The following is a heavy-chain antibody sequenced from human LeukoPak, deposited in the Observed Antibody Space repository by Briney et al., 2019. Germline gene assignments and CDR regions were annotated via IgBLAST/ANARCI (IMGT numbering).Heavy chain of an antibody. CDR1: GFTVSRNC. D-gene: IGHD3-10*02. CDR2: IYSGGTT. V-gene: IGHV3-53*01. CDR3: AAEMFGELLLDAFDI. Sequence: GGSLRLSCAASGFTVSRNCMNWVRQAPGKGLEWVSVIYSGGTTYYADSVKGRFTISRDNSKNMLYLQMNSLRSEDTAVYYCAAEMFGELLLDAFDIWGQGTMVTVSS. J-gene: IGHJ3*02.